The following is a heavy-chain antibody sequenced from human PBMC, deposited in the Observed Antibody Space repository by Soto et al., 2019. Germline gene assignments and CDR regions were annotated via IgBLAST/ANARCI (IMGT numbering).Heavy chain of an antibody. D-gene: IGHD6-25*01. CDR1: GYTFTSYD. V-gene: IGHV1-8*01. Sequence: QVQLVQSGAEVKKPGASVKVSCKASGYTFTSYDINWVRQATGQGLEWMGWMNPNSGNTGYAQKYQGTVTMPRNTPIRTAYMGLSSLRSATTAVYYSARGSGRGMDVWGQGTTVTVSS. CDR3: ARGSGRGMDV. J-gene: IGHJ6*02. CDR2: MNPNSGNT.